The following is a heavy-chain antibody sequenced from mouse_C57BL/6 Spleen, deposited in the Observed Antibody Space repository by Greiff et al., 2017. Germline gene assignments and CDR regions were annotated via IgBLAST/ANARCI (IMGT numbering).Heavy chain of an antibody. CDR1: GFSFNTYA. CDR2: IRSKSNNYAT. J-gene: IGHJ4*01. CDR3: VRHDYDYGDYAMDY. Sequence: EVKVVESGGGLVQPKGSLKLSCAASGFSFNTYAMNWVRQAPGKGLEWVARIRSKSNNYATYYADSVKDRFTISRDDSESMLYLQMNNLKTEDTARYYCVRHDYDYGDYAMDYWGQGTSVTVSS. V-gene: IGHV10-1*01. D-gene: IGHD2-4*01.